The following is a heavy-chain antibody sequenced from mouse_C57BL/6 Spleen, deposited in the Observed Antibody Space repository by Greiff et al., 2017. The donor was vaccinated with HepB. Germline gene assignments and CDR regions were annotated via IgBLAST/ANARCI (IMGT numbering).Heavy chain of an antibody. CDR2: IDPSGSYT. J-gene: IGHJ3*01. CDR1: GYTFTSYW. Sequence: VQLQQSGAELVMPGASVKLSCKASGYTFTSYWMHWVKQRPGQGLEWIGEIDPSGSYTNYNQKFKGKSTLTVDKSSSTAYMHLSSLTSEDSAVYYCAKGGSSGPWFAYWGQGTLVTVSA. V-gene: IGHV1-69*01. D-gene: IGHD3-2*02. CDR3: AKGGSSGPWFAY.